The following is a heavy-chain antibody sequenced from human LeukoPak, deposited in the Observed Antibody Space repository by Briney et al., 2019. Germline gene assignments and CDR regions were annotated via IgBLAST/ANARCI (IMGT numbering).Heavy chain of an antibody. CDR1: GFTYSSFA. CDR3: AKLEGVQLERPGVGH. CDR2: ISGSGGST. D-gene: IGHD1-1*01. J-gene: IGHJ4*02. V-gene: IGHV3-23*01. Sequence: GGSLRLSCAASGFTYSSFAMSWVRQAPGKGLEWVSAISGSGGSTYYADSGKGRFTISRDNSKNTLYLQMNSLRAEDTAVYYCAKLEGVQLERPGVGHWGQGTLVTVSS.